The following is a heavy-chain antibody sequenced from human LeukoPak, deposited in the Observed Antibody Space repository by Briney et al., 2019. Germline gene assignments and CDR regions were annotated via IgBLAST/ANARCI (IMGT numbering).Heavy chain of an antibody. CDR1: DFSFITYA. V-gene: IGHV3-23*01. CDR2: ISGVGDAT. J-gene: IGHJ4*02. D-gene: IGHD3-10*01. CDR3: ARDSSMLRGPLVIYYFDF. Sequence: GGSLRLSCAASDFSFITYAMSWVRQAPGKGLEWVSTISGVGDATYYADSVKGRFTISRDNSKNTLYLQMNSLRVEDTAVYYCARDSSMLRGPLVIYYFDFWGQGTLVTVSS.